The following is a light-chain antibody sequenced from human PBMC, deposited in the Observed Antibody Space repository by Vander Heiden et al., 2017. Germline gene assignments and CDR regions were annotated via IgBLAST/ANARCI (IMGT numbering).Light chain of an antibody. CDR3: QQDYSYPLT. Sequence: AIRMTQSPSSFSASTGDRVTITCRASQGISSYLAWYQQKPGKAPKLLIYAASTLQSGVPSRFSGSGSGTDFTPTISCLQSEDFATYYCQQDYSYPLTFGGGTKVEIK. CDR1: QGISSY. J-gene: IGKJ4*01. V-gene: IGKV1-8*01. CDR2: AAS.